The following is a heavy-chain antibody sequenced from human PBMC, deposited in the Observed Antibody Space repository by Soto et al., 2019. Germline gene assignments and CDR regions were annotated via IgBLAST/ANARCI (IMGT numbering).Heavy chain of an antibody. Sequence: SETLSLTCTVSGGSISSSSYYWGWIRQPPGKGLEWIGSIYYSGSTYYNPSLKSRVTISVDTSKNQFSLKLSSVTAADTAVYYGARGWTVRGVIITYYCDYWGQGTLVTVSS. CDR2: IYYSGST. V-gene: IGHV4-39*07. J-gene: IGHJ4*02. CDR3: ARGWTVRGVIITYYCDY. D-gene: IGHD3-10*01. CDR1: GGSISSSSYY.